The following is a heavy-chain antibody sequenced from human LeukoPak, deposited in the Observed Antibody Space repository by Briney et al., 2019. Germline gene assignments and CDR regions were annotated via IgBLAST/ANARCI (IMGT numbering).Heavy chain of an antibody. CDR1: GYTLTGYY. V-gene: IGHV1-2*02. J-gene: IGHJ5*02. CDR3: ARAQLLRSWFDP. CDR2: INPNSGGT. Sequence: ASVKVSCKASGYTLTGYYMHWVRQAPGQGLEWMGWINPNSGGTNYAQKFQGRVTMTRDTSISTAYMELSRLRSDDTAVYYCARAQLLRSWFDPWGQGTLVTVSS. D-gene: IGHD2-2*01.